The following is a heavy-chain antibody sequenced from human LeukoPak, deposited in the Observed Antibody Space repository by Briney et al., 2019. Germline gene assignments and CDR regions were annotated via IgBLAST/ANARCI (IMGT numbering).Heavy chain of an antibody. D-gene: IGHD6-19*01. CDR3: ARGSGRSSGYHDY. CDR2: IWYDGSNK. V-gene: IGHV3-33*01. CDR1: GFTFSSYG. J-gene: IGHJ4*02. Sequence: GGSLRLSCGASGFTFSSYGMHWVRQAPGKGLEWVAVIWYDGSNKYYADSVKGRFTISRDNSKNTLYLQMNSLRAEDTAVYYCARGSGRSSGYHDYWGQGTLVTVSS.